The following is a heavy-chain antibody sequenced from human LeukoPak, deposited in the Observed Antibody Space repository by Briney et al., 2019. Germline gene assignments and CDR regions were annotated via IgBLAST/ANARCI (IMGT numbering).Heavy chain of an antibody. CDR1: GFTFSDYW. J-gene: IGHJ5*02. Sequence: GGSLRLSCAASGFTFSDYWMSWVRQAPGKGLEWVANIKKDGSEKYYVDSVKGRFTISRDNAKNSLYLQMNSLRAEDTAVYYCARDHDYSNYVWFDPWGQGTLVTVSS. D-gene: IGHD4-11*01. CDR3: ARDHDYSNYVWFDP. CDR2: IKKDGSEK. V-gene: IGHV3-7*01.